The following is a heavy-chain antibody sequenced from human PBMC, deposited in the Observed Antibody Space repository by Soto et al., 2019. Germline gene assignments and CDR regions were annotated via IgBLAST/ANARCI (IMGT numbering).Heavy chain of an antibody. CDR1: GGTFSSYT. CDR3: ASQGRTQDCSSTRCYAPDFDY. V-gene: IGHV1-69*02. D-gene: IGHD2-2*01. Sequence: QVQLVQSGAEVKKPGSSVKVSCKASGGTFSSYTISWVRQAPGQGLEWMGRIIPILGIANYAQKFQGRVTITADKSTSTAYMELSSLRSEDTAVYYCASQGRTQDCSSTRCYAPDFDYWGQGTLVTVSS. J-gene: IGHJ4*02. CDR2: IIPILGIA.